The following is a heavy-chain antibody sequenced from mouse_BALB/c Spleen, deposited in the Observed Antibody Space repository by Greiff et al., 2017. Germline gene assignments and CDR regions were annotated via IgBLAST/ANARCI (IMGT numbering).Heavy chain of an antibody. CDR1: GFTFSSYG. CDR2: ISSGGSYT. V-gene: IGHV5-6*01. D-gene: IGHD1-2*01. CDR3: ARQERLPYYFDY. J-gene: IGHJ2*01. Sequence: EVKVVESGGDLVKPGGSLKLSCAASGFTFSSYGMSWVRQTPDKRLEWVATISSGGSYTYYPDSVKGRFTISRDNAKNTLYLQMSSLKSEDTAMYYCARQERLPYYFDYWGQGTTLTVSS.